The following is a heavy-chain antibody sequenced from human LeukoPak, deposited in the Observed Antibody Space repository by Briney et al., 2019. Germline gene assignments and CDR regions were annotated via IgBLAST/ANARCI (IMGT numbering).Heavy chain of an antibody. CDR1: GYTFTSYY. CDR2: INPSGGST. V-gene: IGHV1-46*01. Sequence: ASVTVSCTASGYTFTSYYMHWVRQAPGQGLEWMGIINPSGGSTSYAQKFQGRVTMTRDTSTSTVYMELSSLRSEDTAVYYCARAPTVTKYYFDYWGQGTLVTVSS. CDR3: ARAPTVTKYYFDY. D-gene: IGHD4-17*01. J-gene: IGHJ4*02.